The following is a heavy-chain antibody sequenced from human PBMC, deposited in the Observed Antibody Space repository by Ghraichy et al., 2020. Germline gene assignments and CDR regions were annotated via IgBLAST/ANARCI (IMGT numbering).Heavy chain of an antibody. J-gene: IGHJ2*01. CDR3: ARDRAAAGPSYYFDL. Sequence: GGSLRLSCAASGFTFSTYAIHWVRQAPGKGLEWVAVISYHGSNKYYADSVKGRFTISRDNSKNTLYLQMNSLRAEDTAVYYCARDRAAAGPSYYFDLWGRGTLVTVSS. CDR1: GFTFSTYA. V-gene: IGHV3-30-3*01. CDR2: ISYHGSNK. D-gene: IGHD6-13*01.